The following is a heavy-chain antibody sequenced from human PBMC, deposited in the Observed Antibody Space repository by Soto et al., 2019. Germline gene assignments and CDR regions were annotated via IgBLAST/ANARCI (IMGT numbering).Heavy chain of an antibody. D-gene: IGHD3-10*01. J-gene: IGHJ4*02. V-gene: IGHV3-23*01. Sequence: EVQLLESGGGLEQPGGSLRLSCAASGFTFSSYAMSWVRQAPGKGLEWVSAISGSGGRTYYADSVKGRFTISRDNSKNTPYLQMNSLRAEDTALYYCAKETPEDPLYPSGSNDFDFWGQGTLVTVSS. CDR2: ISGSGGRT. CDR1: GFTFSSYA. CDR3: AKETPEDPLYPSGSNDFDF.